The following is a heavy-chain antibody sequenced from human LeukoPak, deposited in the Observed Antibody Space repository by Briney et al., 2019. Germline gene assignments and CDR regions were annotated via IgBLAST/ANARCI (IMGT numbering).Heavy chain of an antibody. CDR3: ARVLYTSGWYPPDY. D-gene: IGHD6-19*01. Sequence: GGSLLLSCAASGFTFSTYGMHWLRQAPGKGLEWVAGISYDGRNEYYADSVKGRFTISRDNSKNALYLQMNSLRAEDTAVYYCARVLYTSGWYPPDYWGQGTLVTVSS. CDR1: GFTFSTYG. J-gene: IGHJ4*02. CDR2: ISYDGRNE. V-gene: IGHV3-30*03.